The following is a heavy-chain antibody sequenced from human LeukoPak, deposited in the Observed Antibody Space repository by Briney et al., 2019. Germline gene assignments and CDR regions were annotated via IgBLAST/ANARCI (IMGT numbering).Heavy chain of an antibody. J-gene: IGHJ4*02. CDR3: ARVDAGGNSY. D-gene: IGHD4-23*01. V-gene: IGHV4-34*01. CDR2: INHSGST. Sequence: SSETLSLTCAVYGGSFSGYYWSWIRQPPGKGLEWIGEINHSGSTNYNPSLKSRVTISVDTSKNQFSLKLSSVTAADTAVYYCARVDAGGNSYWGQGTLVTVSS. CDR1: GGSFSGYY.